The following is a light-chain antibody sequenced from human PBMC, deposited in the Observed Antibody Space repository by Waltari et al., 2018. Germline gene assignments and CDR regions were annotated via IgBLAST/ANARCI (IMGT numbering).Light chain of an antibody. V-gene: IGLV2-14*01. CDR2: EVS. J-gene: IGLJ1*01. CDR1: RSDVGGTTY. Sequence: QSALTQPASGSGSPGQSITIPCPGHRSDVGGTTYVCWYQQHPGKAPKLRIYEVSNRPSGVSNRFSGSKSGNTASLTISGLQAEDEADYYCSSYTSSSTLLGTGTKVTVL. CDR3: SSYTSSSTL.